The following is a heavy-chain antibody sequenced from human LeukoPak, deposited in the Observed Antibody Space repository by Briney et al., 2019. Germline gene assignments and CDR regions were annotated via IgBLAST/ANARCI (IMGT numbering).Heavy chain of an antibody. D-gene: IGHD2-8*01. Sequence: GGSLRLSCAASGFTFNRYWMSWVRQAPGKELQWVANIKQDGSAKYYVDSVKGRFTISRDNSKNTLYLQMNSLRAEDTAVYYCAKDEIYCTNGVCYVWFDPWGQGTLVTVSS. J-gene: IGHJ5*02. V-gene: IGHV3-7*03. CDR1: GFTFNRYW. CDR2: IKQDGSAK. CDR3: AKDEIYCTNGVCYVWFDP.